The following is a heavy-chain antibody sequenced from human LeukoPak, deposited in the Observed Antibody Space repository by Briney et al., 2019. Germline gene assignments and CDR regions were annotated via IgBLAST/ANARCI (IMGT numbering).Heavy chain of an antibody. J-gene: IGHJ4*02. CDR1: GFTFSTSA. V-gene: IGHV3-30-3*01. CDR3: ARGRPY. Sequence: QPGGSLRLSCVVSGFTFSTSAMSWVRQAPGKGLEWVAVISYDGSNKYYADSVKGRFTISRDNSKNTLYLQMNSLRAEDTAVYYCARGRPYWGQGTLVTVSS. CDR2: ISYDGSNK.